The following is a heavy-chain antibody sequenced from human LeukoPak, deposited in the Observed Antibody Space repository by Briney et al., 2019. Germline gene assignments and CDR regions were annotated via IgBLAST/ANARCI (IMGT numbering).Heavy chain of an antibody. V-gene: IGHV3-30*18. CDR3: AKGGLVRGVLDY. J-gene: IGHJ4*02. CDR1: GFTFSSYG. D-gene: IGHD3-10*01. CDR2: ISYDGSNK. Sequence: GRSLRLSCAASGFTFSSYGMHWVRQAPGKGLEWVAVISYDGSNKYYADSVKGRFAISRDNSKNTLYLQMNSLRAENTAVYYCAKGGLVRGVLDYWGQGTLVTVSS.